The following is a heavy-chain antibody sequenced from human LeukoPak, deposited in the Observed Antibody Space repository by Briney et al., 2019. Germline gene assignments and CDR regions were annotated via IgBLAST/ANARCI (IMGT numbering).Heavy chain of an antibody. D-gene: IGHD3-9*01. CDR3: AKWGDYDILTGYYDPDY. CDR2: VSGRDDST. Sequence: GGSLRVSCAASGFTFSNYAMSWVRQAPGKGLEWVSAVSGRDDSTYYADSVKGRFTISRDTSKNTLYLQMNSLRAEDTAVYYCAKWGDYDILTGYYDPDYWGQGTLVTVSS. CDR1: GFTFSNYA. V-gene: IGHV3-23*01. J-gene: IGHJ4*02.